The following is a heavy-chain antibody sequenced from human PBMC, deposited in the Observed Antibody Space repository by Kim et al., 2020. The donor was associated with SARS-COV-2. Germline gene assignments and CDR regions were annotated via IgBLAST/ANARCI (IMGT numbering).Heavy chain of an antibody. CDR3: ARGQTLDY. CDR1: GGSIRSGGKF. J-gene: IGHJ4*02. CDR2: ISYSGNS. V-gene: IGHV4-31*03. Sequence: SETLSLTCSVSGGSIRSGGKFWTWIRQHPAKGLEWIGYISYSGNSHYSPSLRSRVSVSLQTSENQFSLELTSLTAADTAVCYCARGQTLDYWGQGILVTV.